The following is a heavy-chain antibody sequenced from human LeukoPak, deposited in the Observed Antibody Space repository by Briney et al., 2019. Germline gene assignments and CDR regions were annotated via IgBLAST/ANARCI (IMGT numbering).Heavy chain of an antibody. J-gene: IGHJ6*02. V-gene: IGHV3-21*04. CDR1: GFTFSSYS. D-gene: IGHD2-21*02. Sequence: PGGSLRLSCAASGFTFSSYSMNWVRQAPGKGLEWVSSISSSSSYIYYADSVKGRFTISRDNSKNTLFLQMNSLRAEDTAVYYCVHCGGDCYPCCGMDGWGQGTTVTVSS. CDR2: ISSSSSYI. CDR3: VHCGGDCYPCCGMDG.